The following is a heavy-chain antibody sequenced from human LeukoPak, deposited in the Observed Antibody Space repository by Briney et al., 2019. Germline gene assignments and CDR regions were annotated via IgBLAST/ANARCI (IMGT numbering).Heavy chain of an antibody. CDR2: ISAYNGNT. V-gene: IGHV1-18*01. CDR1: GYTFTSYG. J-gene: IGHJ4*02. D-gene: IGHD6-13*01. CDR3: GRALRSSWYPFYFYC. Sequence: ASVKVSCKASGYTFTSYGISWVRQAPGQGLEWMGWISAYNGNTNYAQKLQGRVTMTTDTSTSTAYMELRSLRSDDTAVYYCGRALRSSWYPFYFYCWGPGAMVTVCS.